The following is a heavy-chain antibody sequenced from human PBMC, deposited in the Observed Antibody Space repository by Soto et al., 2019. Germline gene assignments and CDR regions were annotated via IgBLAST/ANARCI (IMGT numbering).Heavy chain of an antibody. V-gene: IGHV4-61*01. J-gene: IGHJ4*02. CDR3: ARDIRGFSRALDY. CDR2: IHNSGTT. CDR1: GGSVNSDNYY. D-gene: IGHD5-18*01. Sequence: SESLSLACNVSGGSVNSDNYYWTWFLQPPGKGLEWIGNIHNSGTTNYNPSLQNRVTISIDTSKNQYSLKLTSVTAADAALYYCARDIRGFSRALDYWGRGTPVTVSS.